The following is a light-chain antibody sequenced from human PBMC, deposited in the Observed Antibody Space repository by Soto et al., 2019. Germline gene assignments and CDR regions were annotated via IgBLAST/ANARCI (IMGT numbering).Light chain of an antibody. CDR3: QQYNNWPPWT. CDR1: QSVSSN. CDR2: GAS. Sequence: EIVMTQSPATLSVSPGERATLSCRASQSVSSNLAWYQQKPGQAPRLLIYGASTRATGIPARFSGSGSGTEFTLSIRCLQSEDFAVYYCQQYNNWPPWTFGQETKVEIK. V-gene: IGKV3-15*01. J-gene: IGKJ1*01.